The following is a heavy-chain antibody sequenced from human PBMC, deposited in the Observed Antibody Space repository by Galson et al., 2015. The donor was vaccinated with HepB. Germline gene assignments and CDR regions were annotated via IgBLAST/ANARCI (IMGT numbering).Heavy chain of an antibody. CDR1: VFSLSTSGMC. V-gene: IGHV2-70*11. J-gene: IGHJ3*02. CDR3: ARARGSGSYWRFDAFDI. D-gene: IGHD1-26*01. Sequence: PALVKPTQTLTLTCTFSVFSLSTSGMCVSWIRQPPGKALEWLARIDWDDDKYYSTSLKTRLTISKDTSKNQVVLTMTNMDPVDTATYYCARARGSGSYWRFDAFDIWGQGTMVTVSS. CDR2: IDWDDDK.